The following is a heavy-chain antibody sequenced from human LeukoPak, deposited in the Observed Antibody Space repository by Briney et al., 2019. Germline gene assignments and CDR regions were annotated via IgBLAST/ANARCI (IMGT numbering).Heavy chain of an antibody. V-gene: IGHV1-18*01. J-gene: IGHJ4*02. CDR1: GYTFTSYG. CDR3: ARDAGARYCSSTSCYTFDY. CDR2: ISAYNGNT. D-gene: IGHD2-2*02. Sequence: ASVKVSCKASGYTFTSYGISWVRQAPGQGLEWMGWISAYNGNTNYAQKLQGRVTMTTDTSTSTAYMELRSLRSDDTAVYYCARDAGARYCSSTSCYTFDYWGQGTLVTVSS.